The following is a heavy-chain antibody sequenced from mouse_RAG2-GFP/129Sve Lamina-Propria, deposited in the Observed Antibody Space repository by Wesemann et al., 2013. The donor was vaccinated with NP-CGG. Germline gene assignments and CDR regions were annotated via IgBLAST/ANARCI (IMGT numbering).Heavy chain of an antibody. J-gene: IGHJ1*01. CDR1: GFTFSSYT. Sequence: EGMLVESGGGLVKPGGSLKLSCAASGFTFSSYTMSWVRQTPAKRLEWVATISSGGGNTYYPDSVKGRFTISRDNARNTLYLQMSSLRSEDTAMYYCANYYYDGGYGYFDVWGAGTTVTVSS. CDR3: ANYYYDGGYGYFDV. V-gene: IGHV5-9*01. D-gene: IGHD1-1*01. CDR2: ISSGGGNT.